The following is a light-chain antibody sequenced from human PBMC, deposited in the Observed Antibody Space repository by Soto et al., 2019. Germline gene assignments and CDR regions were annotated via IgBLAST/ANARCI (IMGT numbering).Light chain of an antibody. V-gene: IGKV3-11*01. CDR2: DVS. Sequence: EIVLTQSPATLSLSPGERATLSCRASQSVSSYLAWYQQKPGQAPRLLIYDVSKRATGIPARFSGSGSGTDFTLTISNLEPEDFAVYYCQQRSNWPPVTFGQGTKLEIK. J-gene: IGKJ2*01. CDR3: QQRSNWPPVT. CDR1: QSVSSY.